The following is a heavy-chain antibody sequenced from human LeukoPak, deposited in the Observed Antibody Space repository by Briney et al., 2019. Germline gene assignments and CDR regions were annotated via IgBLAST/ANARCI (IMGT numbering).Heavy chain of an antibody. V-gene: IGHV3-74*01. CDR1: VFTFRKCY. J-gene: IGHJ4*03. CDR3: ATKQWLAPPPDS. CDR2: INTDGTVT. Sequence: GVPLRLSCTASVFTFRKCYVLCVRQAPGKVLQNVSRINTDGTVTNYADYVKRRFTVSRDNDDNTMFLQMNSVRDEDLAVYYCATKQWLAPPPDSWGQGTPVSVYS. D-gene: IGHD6-19*01.